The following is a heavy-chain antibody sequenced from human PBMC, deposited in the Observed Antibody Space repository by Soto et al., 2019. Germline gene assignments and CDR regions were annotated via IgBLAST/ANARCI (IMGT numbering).Heavy chain of an antibody. CDR1: GYTFTSYC. CDR3: ASGRYYYDSSGYYRDAFDI. V-gene: IGHV1-18*04. J-gene: IGHJ3*02. D-gene: IGHD3-22*01. Sequence: ASVNVSCKSSGYTFTSYCISWVRQATGQGLEWMGWISAYNGNTNYAQKLQGRVTMTTDTSTSTAYMELRSLRSDDTAVYYCASGRYYYDSSGYYRDAFDIWGQGTMVTVS. CDR2: ISAYNGNT.